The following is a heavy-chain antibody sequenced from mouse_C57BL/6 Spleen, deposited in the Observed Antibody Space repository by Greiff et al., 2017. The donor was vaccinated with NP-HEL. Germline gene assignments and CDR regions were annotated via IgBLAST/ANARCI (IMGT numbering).Heavy chain of an antibody. CDR1: GYAFSSSW. V-gene: IGHV1-82*01. CDR2: IYPGDGDT. J-gene: IGHJ1*03. D-gene: IGHD5-1*01. Sequence: QVQLQQSGPELVKPGASVKISCKASGYAFSSSWMNWVKQRPGKGLEWIGRIYPGDGDTNYNGKFKGKATLTADKSSSTAYMQLSSLTSEDSAVYFCARDLHWYFDVWGTGTTVTVSS. CDR3: ARDLHWYFDV.